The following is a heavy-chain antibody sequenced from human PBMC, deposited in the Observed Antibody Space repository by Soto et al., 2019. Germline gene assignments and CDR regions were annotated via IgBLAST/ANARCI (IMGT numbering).Heavy chain of an antibody. CDR1: GFTFSSYG. Sequence: QVQLVESGGGVVQPGRSLRLSCAASGFTFSSYGMHWVRQAPGKGLEWVAVISYDGSNKYYADSVKGRFTISRDNSKNTLYLQMNSLRADDTAVYYCAKEGGSYSYYYYMDVWGKGTTVTVSS. CDR3: AKEGGSYSYYYYMDV. V-gene: IGHV3-30*18. CDR2: ISYDGSNK. J-gene: IGHJ6*03. D-gene: IGHD2-15*01.